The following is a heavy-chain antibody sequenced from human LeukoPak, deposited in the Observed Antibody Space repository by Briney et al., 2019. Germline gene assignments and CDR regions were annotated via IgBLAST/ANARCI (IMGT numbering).Heavy chain of an antibody. CDR1: GYTFTGYY. J-gene: IGHJ4*02. V-gene: IGHV1-8*02. D-gene: IGHD5-18*01. CDR2: MNPNSGNT. CDR3: AREGASYGLYYFDY. Sequence: ASVKVSCKASGYTFTGYYMHWVRQATGQGLEWMGWMNPNSGNTGYAQKFQGRVTMTRNTSISTAYMELSSLRSEDTAVYYCAREGASYGLYYFDYWGQGTLVTVSS.